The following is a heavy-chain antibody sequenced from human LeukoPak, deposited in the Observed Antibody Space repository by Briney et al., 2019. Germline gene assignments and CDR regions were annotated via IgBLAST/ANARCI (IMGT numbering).Heavy chain of an antibody. V-gene: IGHV4-39*07. CDR2: IYYSGST. CDR3: ARGSDLWYYDFWSGYGSYNWFDP. Sequence: TSETLSLTCSVSGDSISSSSSYWGWIRQPPGKGLEWIGSIYYSGSTYYNTSLKSRVTISVDTSKNQFSLKLSSVTAADTAVYYCARGSDLWYYDFWSGYGSYNWFDPWGQGTLVTVSS. J-gene: IGHJ5*02. D-gene: IGHD3-3*01. CDR1: GDSISSSSSY.